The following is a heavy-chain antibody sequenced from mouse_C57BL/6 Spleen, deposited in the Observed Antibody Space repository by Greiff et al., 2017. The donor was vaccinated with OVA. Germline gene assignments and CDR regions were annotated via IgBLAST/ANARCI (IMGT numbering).Heavy chain of an antibody. CDR1: GFNIKDYY. V-gene: IGHV14-1*01. CDR2: IDPEDGDT. CDR3: TTVRLGAWFAY. J-gene: IGHJ3*01. D-gene: IGHD3-2*02. Sequence: VQLQQSGAELVRPGASVKLSCTASGFNIKDYYMHWVKQRPEQGLEWIGRIDPEDGDTEYAPKFQGKATMTADTSSNTAYLQLSSLTSEDTAVYYCTTVRLGAWFAYWGQGTLVTVSA.